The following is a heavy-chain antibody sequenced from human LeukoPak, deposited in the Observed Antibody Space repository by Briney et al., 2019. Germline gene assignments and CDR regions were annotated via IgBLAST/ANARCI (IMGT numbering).Heavy chain of an antibody. D-gene: IGHD6-13*01. CDR1: GFTFSSYG. J-gene: IGHJ4*02. CDR2: IWYDGSNK. V-gene: IGHV3-33*08. Sequence: PGGSLTLSCAASGFTFSSYGMHWVRQAPGKGLEWVAVIWYDGSNKYYADSVKGRFTISRDNSKNTLYLQMNSLRAEDTAVYYCARHRAAVGSFDYWGQGTLVTVSS. CDR3: ARHRAAVGSFDY.